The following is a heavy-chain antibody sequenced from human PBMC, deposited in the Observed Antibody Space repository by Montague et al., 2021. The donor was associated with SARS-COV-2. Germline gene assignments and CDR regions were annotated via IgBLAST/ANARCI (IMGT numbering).Heavy chain of an antibody. V-gene: IGHV3-48*03. J-gene: IGHJ3*02. CDR3: TRDYRSIVGDGLDI. Sequence: SLRLSCAASGFTFSNYDMNWVRQAPGKGPECISYISTSAYTTSYAGSVKGRFTISRDNGKNSPYLQMNSLRVEGTAVYYCTRDYRSIVGDGLDIWGQGTKVTVSS. CDR1: GFTFSNYD. D-gene: IGHD3-16*02. CDR2: ISTSAYTT.